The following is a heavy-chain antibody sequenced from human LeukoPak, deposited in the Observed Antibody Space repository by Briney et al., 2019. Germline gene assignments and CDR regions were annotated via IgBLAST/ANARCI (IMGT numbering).Heavy chain of an antibody. CDR1: GGSISSGGYY. Sequence: PSETLSLTCTVSGGSISSGGYYWNWIRQPAGKGLEWIGRLYTSGSTNYSPSFLSRVTMSLDTSKNQFSLKLSSVTAADTAVYFCARLQLGGPYTSSAVNAFDVWGQGTMVTISS. CDR3: ARLQLGGPYTSSAVNAFDV. D-gene: IGHD6-6*01. V-gene: IGHV4-61*02. J-gene: IGHJ3*01. CDR2: LYTSGST.